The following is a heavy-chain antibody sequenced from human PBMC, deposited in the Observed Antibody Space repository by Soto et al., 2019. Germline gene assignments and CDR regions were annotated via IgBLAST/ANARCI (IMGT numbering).Heavy chain of an antibody. J-gene: IGHJ5*02. CDR2: TSASGGVT. CDR3: ARGALYYDFWSGYYGWFDP. Sequence: GGALRLSCADSGFTCYSHAMIWVRRAPGKGLEWVSGTSASGGVTYYADSVKGRFTMSRDNAKNTLWLQMNSLRSGDTAVYYCARGALYYDFWSGYYGWFDPWGQGTLVTVSS. CDR1: GFTCYSHA. D-gene: IGHD3-3*01. V-gene: IGHV3-23*01.